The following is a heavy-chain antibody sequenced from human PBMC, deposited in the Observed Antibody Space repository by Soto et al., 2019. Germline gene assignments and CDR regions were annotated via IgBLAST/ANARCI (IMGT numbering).Heavy chain of an antibody. CDR3: ARLSCSRGSCYSYYYYYGMDV. Sequence: PGESLKISCKGSGYSFTSYWIGWVRQMPGKGLEWMGIIYPGDSDTRYSPSFQGQVTISADKSISTAYLQWSSLKASDTAMYYCARLSCSRGSCYSYYYYYGMDVWGQGTTVTSP. CDR1: GYSFTSYW. CDR2: IYPGDSDT. V-gene: IGHV5-51*01. J-gene: IGHJ6*02. D-gene: IGHD2-15*01.